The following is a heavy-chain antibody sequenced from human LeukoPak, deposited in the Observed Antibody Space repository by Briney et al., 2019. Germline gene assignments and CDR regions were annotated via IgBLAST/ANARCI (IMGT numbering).Heavy chain of an antibody. CDR2: IIPIFGTA. V-gene: IGHV1-69*13. J-gene: IGHJ6*02. CDR1: GYTFTSYG. D-gene: IGHD4-11*01. CDR3: ARTATVTTYYYYGMDV. Sequence: SVKVSCKASGYTFTSYGISWVRQAPGQGLEWMGGIIPIFGTANYAQKFQGRVTITADESTSTAYMELSSLRSEDTAVYYCARTATVTTYYYYGMDVWGQGTTVTVSS.